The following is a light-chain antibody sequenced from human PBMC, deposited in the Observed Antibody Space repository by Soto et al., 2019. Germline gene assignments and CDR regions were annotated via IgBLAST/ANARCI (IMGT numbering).Light chain of an antibody. CDR1: ISDVVAYNY. J-gene: IGLJ2*01. V-gene: IGLV2-14*01. CDR3: SSYTSFNTLV. CDR2: EVS. Sequence: CSPSQPSSVSRSPGQSGNISCTGTISDVVAYNYVSWYQQHPGKAPKLVIYEVSNRPSGVSNRFSGSKYGNTASLTVSGLQAQAEGDYFCSSYTSFNTLVFGGGTRVTV.